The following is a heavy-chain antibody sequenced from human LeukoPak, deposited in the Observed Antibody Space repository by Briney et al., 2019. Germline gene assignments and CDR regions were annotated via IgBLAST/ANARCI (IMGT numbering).Heavy chain of an antibody. J-gene: IGHJ4*02. CDR2: IDYSGST. CDR3: ARLSDLEVGYCTNGVCSGARAGSYYFDY. V-gene: IGHV4-39*01. D-gene: IGHD2-8*01. Sequence: SETLSLTCTVSGGSISSSSYYWGWIRQPPGKGLEWIGSIDYSGSTYYNPSLKSRVTISVDTSKNQFSLKLSSVTAPDTAVYYCARLSDLEVGYCTNGVCSGARAGSYYFDYWGQGPLVTVSS. CDR1: GGSISSSSYY.